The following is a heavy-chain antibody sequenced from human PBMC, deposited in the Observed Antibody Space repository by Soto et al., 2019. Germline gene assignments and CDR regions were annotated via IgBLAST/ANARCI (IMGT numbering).Heavy chain of an antibody. D-gene: IGHD4-17*01. V-gene: IGHV4-34*01. Sequence: QVQLQQWGAGLLKPSETLSLTCAVYGGSFIGYHWTWIRQPPGRGLDWIGEITHCGSPNYNPSLKSRVTISVDTSKNQFSLNLRSVTAADTAVYYCARIPGSDYSDPHDFWGQGTLVTVSS. J-gene: IGHJ4*02. CDR1: GGSFIGYH. CDR3: ARIPGSDYSDPHDF. CDR2: ITHCGSP.